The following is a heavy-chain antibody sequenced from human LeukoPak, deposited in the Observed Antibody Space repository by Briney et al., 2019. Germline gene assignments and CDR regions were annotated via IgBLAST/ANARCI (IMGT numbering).Heavy chain of an antibody. D-gene: IGHD5-18*01. CDR2: IKSKTDGGTT. CDR3: TTDKIYRAKRGYSYEP. J-gene: IGHJ5*02. CDR1: GFTFSSYA. Sequence: PGGSLRLSCAASGFTFSSYAMSWVRQAPGKGLEWVGRIKSKTDGGTTDYAAPVKGRFTISRDDSKNTLYLQMNSLKTEDTAVYYCTTDKIYRAKRGYSYEPWGQGTLVTVSS. V-gene: IGHV3-15*01.